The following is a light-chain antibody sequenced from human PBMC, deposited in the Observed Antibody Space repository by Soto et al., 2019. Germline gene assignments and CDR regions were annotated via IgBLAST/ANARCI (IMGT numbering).Light chain of an antibody. CDR3: RLYMGSGISV. Sequence: QTVVTQDPSFSVSPGGTVTLTCGLSSGSVSTSYYPSWYQQTPGQAPRTLIYSTNTRSSGVPDRFSGSILGNKAALTITGDQADDECDYYCRLYMGSGISVFGGGTKLTVL. CDR2: STN. CDR1: SGSVSTSYY. J-gene: IGLJ2*01. V-gene: IGLV8-61*01.